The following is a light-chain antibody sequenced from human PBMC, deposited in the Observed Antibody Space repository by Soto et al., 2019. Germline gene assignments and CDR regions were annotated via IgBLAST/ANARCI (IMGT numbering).Light chain of an antibody. J-gene: IGKJ1*01. CDR1: QSLLHSNGYNY. V-gene: IGKV2-28*01. CDR3: MQPLQSWT. CDR2: LGS. Sequence: DSVMTQSPRSLPVTPGEPASISCRSSQSLLHSNGYNYLDWYLQKPGQSPQLLIYLGSNRASGVPDRFSGSGKGTDFTLKISRVEAEDVGVYYCMQPLQSWTFGQGTKVDIK.